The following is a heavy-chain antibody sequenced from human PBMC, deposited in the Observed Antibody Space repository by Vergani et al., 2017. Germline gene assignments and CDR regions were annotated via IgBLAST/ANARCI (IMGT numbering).Heavy chain of an antibody. CDR2: ISYDGSNK. Sequence: QVQLVESGGGVVQPGRSLRLSCAASGFTFSSYGMHWVRQAPGKGLEWVAVISYDGSNKYYADSVKGRFTISRDNSKNTLYLQMNSLRAEDTAVYYCAKVADWGAETYYFDYWGQGTLVTVSS. V-gene: IGHV3-30*18. CDR1: GFTFSSYG. J-gene: IGHJ4*02. CDR3: AKVADWGAETYYFDY. D-gene: IGHD7-27*01.